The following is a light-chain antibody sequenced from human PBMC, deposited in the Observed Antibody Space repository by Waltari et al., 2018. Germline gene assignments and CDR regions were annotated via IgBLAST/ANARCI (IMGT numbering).Light chain of an antibody. CDR1: QTVNSW. J-gene: IGKJ2*01. V-gene: IGKV1-5*03. Sequence: DIRMTQSPSTLSASMGGRVTITCRASQTVNSWLAWYQQKPGQAPKLLIYKTSALESGVPSRFRGSGSGTEFTLTISSLQPDDFATYYCQQYNSYPYTFGQGTNLEI. CDR2: KTS. CDR3: QQYNSYPYT.